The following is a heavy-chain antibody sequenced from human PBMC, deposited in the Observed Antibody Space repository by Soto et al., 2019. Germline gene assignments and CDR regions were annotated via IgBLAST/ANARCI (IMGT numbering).Heavy chain of an antibody. D-gene: IGHD4-17*01. J-gene: IGHJ4*02. CDR3: ARSSQSTVTTFGY. V-gene: IGHV4-30-2*01. CDR2: IYHSGST. CDR1: GGSISSGGYS. Sequence: SETLSLTCAVSGGSISSGGYSWSWIRQPPGKGLEWIGYIYHSGSTYYNPSLKSRVTISVDTSKNQFSLKLSSVTAADTAVYYCARSSQSTVTTFGYWGQGTLVTVSS.